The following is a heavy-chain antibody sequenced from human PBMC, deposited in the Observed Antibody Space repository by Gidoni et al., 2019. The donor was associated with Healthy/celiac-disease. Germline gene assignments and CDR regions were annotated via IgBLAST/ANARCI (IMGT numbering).Heavy chain of an antibody. J-gene: IGHJ4*02. Sequence: APGKGLEWVSSISSSSSYIYYADSVKGRFTISRDNAKNSLYLQMNSLRAEDTAVYYCASYGDYEFFDYWGQGTLVTVSS. CDR3: ASYGDYEFFDY. D-gene: IGHD4-17*01. CDR2: ISSSSSYI. V-gene: IGHV3-21*01.